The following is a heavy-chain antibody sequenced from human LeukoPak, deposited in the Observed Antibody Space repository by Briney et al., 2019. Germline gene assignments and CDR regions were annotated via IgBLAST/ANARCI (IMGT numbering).Heavy chain of an antibody. J-gene: IGHJ4*02. CDR1: GFTFSSYS. CDR3: VKDKVGDSSGQGPFDY. V-gene: IGHV3-21*01. CDR2: ISSSSSYI. D-gene: IGHD3-22*01. Sequence: PGGSLRLSCAASGFTFSSYSMNWVRQAPGKGLEWVSSISSSSSYIYYADSVKGRFTISRDNSKNTLYLQMSSLRAEDTAVYYCVKDKVGDSSGQGPFDYWGQGTLVTVSS.